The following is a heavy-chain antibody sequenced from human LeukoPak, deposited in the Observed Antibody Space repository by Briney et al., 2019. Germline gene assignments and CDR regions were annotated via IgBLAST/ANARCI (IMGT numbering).Heavy chain of an antibody. Sequence: SETLSLTCAVYGGSFSGYYWSWIRQPPGKGLEWIGEINHSGSTNYNPSLKSRVTISVDTSKNQFSLKLSSVTAADTAVYYCARGVGDYVWGSYRQYYFDYWGQGTLVTVSS. CDR1: GGSFSGYY. D-gene: IGHD3-16*02. J-gene: IGHJ4*02. CDR2: INHSGST. V-gene: IGHV4-34*01. CDR3: ARGVGDYVWGSYRQYYFDY.